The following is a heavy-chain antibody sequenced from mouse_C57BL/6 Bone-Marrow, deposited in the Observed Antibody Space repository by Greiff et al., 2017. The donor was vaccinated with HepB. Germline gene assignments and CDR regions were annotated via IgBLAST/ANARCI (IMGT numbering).Heavy chain of an antibody. J-gene: IGHJ3*01. CDR3: ASDSSGYVWFAY. D-gene: IGHD3-2*02. CDR1: GYSITSGYD. CDR2: ISYSGST. V-gene: IGHV3-1*01. Sequence: EVQLQQSGPGMVKPSQSLSLTCTVTGYSITSGYDWHWIRHFPGNKLEWMGYISYSGSTNYNPSLKSRISITHDTSKNHFFLKLNSVTTEDTATYYCASDSSGYVWFAYWGQGTLVTVSA.